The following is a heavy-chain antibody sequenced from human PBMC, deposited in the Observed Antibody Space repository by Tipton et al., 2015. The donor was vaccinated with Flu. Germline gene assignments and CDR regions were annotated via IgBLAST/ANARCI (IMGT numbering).Heavy chain of an antibody. Sequence: QLVQSGAEVKKPGASVKVSCKASGYTFTSYDINWVRQATGQGLEWMGWMNPHSGNTGYAQKFQGRVTMTRNTSISTAYMELSSLGSEGTAVYCGAKSAPGGSWSGIRGNDFWGQGTLVTVSS. CDR3: AKSAPGGSWSGIRGNDF. CDR1: GYTFTSYD. CDR2: MNPHSGNT. V-gene: IGHV1-8*01. J-gene: IGHJ4*02. D-gene: IGHD3-10*01.